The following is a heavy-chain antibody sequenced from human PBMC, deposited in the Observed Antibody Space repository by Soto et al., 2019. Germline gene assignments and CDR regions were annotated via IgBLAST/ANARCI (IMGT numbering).Heavy chain of an antibody. CDR2: INPISGFA. J-gene: IGHJ3*02. CDR3: ARERFSSSWWREAFDI. CDR1: GYTFTAHY. Sequence: GASVKVSCKASGYTFTAHYIQWVRQAPGQGLGWMGWINPISGFANYAQKFQGRVTLTRDTSISTVYLDLSRLLSDDTAVYYCARERFSSSWWREAFDIWGQGTLVTVSS. V-gene: IGHV1-2*02. D-gene: IGHD6-13*01.